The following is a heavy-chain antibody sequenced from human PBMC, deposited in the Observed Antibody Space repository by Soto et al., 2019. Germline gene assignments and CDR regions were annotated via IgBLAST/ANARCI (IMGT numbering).Heavy chain of an antibody. J-gene: IGHJ3*02. CDR1: GGSFSGYY. D-gene: IGHD6-13*01. CDR3: ARGVAAAATYAFDI. V-gene: IGHV4-34*01. Sequence: QVQLQQWGAGLLKPSETLSLTCAVYGGSFSGYYWSWIRQPPGKGLEWIGEINHSGSTNYNPSLKSLVTVSVDTSKNQFSLKLSSVTAADTAVYYCARGVAAAATYAFDIWGQGTMVTVSS. CDR2: INHSGST.